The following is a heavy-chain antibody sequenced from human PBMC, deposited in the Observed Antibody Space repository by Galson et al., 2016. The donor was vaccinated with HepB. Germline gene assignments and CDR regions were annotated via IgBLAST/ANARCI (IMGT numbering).Heavy chain of an antibody. CDR1: GFTFSKYW. D-gene: IGHD3-16*01. CDR3: VREDVGGFDP. Sequence: SLRLSCAASGFTFSKYWMSWVRQAPGKRLEWVANIKQDGSEKDYVDSVKGRFTISRDNAKNSLYLQMNSLRAEETAVYYCVREDVGGFDPWGQGTLVTVSS. J-gene: IGHJ5*02. CDR2: IKQDGSEK. V-gene: IGHV3-7*01.